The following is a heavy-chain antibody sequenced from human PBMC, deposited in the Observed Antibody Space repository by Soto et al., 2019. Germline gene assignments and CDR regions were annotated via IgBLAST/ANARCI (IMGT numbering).Heavy chain of an antibody. CDR3: ARSLWWYRRYYYYGMDV. J-gene: IGHJ6*02. CDR2: INHSGST. D-gene: IGHD2-21*01. CDR1: GGSFSGYY. Sequence: SETLSLTCAVYGGSFSGYYWSWIRQPPGKGLEWIGEINHSGSTNYNPSLKSRVTISVDTSKNQFSLKLSSVTAADTAVYYCARSLWWYRRYYYYGMDVWGQGTTVTVSS. V-gene: IGHV4-34*01.